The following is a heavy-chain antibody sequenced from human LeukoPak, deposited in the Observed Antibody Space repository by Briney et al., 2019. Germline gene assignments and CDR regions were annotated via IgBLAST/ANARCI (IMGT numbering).Heavy chain of an antibody. CDR3: AKAPYYYDSSGPDAFDI. CDR1: GFSFHTYS. J-gene: IGHJ3*02. D-gene: IGHD3-22*01. V-gene: IGHV3-21*04. CDR2: ISSSGTFI. Sequence: PGGSLRLSCAASGFSFHTYSMNWVRQAPGKGLEWVSSISSSGTFIYYADSVKGRFSISRDNAKNTLYLQMNSLRAEDTAVYYCAKAPYYYDSSGPDAFDIWGQGTMVTVSS.